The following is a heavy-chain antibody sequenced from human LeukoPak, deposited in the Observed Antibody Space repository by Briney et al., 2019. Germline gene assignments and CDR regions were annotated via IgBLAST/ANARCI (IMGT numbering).Heavy chain of an antibody. CDR1: GSSINTDNY. Sequence: SETLSLTCNVSGSSINTDNYWGWPRQPPGKGLEWIGSIHYTGTTIYNPSLKSRVNVSIDTSKLQFSLRLTSVTAADTAVYYCARARGYNYGSYMDVWGKGTTVTVSS. CDR2: IHYTGTT. CDR3: ARARGYNYGSYMDV. J-gene: IGHJ6*03. D-gene: IGHD5-18*01. V-gene: IGHV4-38-2*02.